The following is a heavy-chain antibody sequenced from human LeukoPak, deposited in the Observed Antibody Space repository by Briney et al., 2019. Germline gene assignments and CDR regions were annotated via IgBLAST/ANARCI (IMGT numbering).Heavy chain of an antibody. J-gene: IGHJ4*02. CDR3: ARDSRRVSSSGWYFGY. CDR2: INPNSGGT. D-gene: IGHD6-19*01. Sequence: ASVKVSFKASGYTFTGYYMHWVRQAPGQGLEWMGWINPNSGGTNYAQKFQGRVTMTRDTSISTAYMELSRLRSDDTAVYYCARDSRRVSSSGWYFGYWGQGTLVTVSS. V-gene: IGHV1-2*02. CDR1: GYTFTGYY.